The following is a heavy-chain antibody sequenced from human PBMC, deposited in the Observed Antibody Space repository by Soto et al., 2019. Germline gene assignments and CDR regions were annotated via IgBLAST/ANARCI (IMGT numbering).Heavy chain of an antibody. D-gene: IGHD3-3*01. CDR1: GGTFSSYA. J-gene: IGHJ6*02. V-gene: IGHV1-69*01. Sequence: QVQLVQSGAEVKKPGSSVKVSCKASGGTFSSYAISWVRQAPGQGLEWMGGIIPIFGTANYAQKFQGRVTITADEAKRRAYREVSSLRSEEGAVYYCAHGGVWSGYGGGAGYYYYYGMDVWGQGTTVTVSS. CDR3: AHGGVWSGYGGGAGYYYYYGMDV. CDR2: IIPIFGTA.